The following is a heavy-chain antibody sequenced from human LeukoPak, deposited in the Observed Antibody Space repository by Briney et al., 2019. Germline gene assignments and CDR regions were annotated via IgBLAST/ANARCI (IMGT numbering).Heavy chain of an antibody. CDR1: GGCISSYY. V-gene: IGHV4-4*07. CDR2: IYPSGST. D-gene: IGHD1-26*01. J-gene: IGHJ4*02. Sequence: SETLSLTCTVSGGCISSYYWNWIRQPAGKGLEWIGRIYPSGSTIYNPSLKSRVAMSEDTSKNQFSLKLSSVTAADTAVYYCARGIVGATFYFDYWGQGTLVTVSS. CDR3: ARGIVGATFYFDY.